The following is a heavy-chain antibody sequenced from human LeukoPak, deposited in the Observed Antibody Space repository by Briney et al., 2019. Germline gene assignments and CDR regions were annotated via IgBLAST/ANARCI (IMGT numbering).Heavy chain of an antibody. D-gene: IGHD6-13*01. V-gene: IGHV4-4*07. Sequence: SETLSLTCTVSGGSISSYYWSWIRQPAGKGLEWIGRIYTSGSTNYNPSLKSRVTMSVDTSKNQFSLKLSSVTAADTAVYYCARERIAAAGTLTWFDPWGQGTLVTVSS. CDR2: IYTSGST. CDR1: GGSISSYY. J-gene: IGHJ5*02. CDR3: ARERIAAAGTLTWFDP.